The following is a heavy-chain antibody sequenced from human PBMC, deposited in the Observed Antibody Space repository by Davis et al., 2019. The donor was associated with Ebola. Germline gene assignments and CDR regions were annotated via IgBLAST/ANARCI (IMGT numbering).Heavy chain of an antibody. CDR1: GFTFSSYS. D-gene: IGHD6-6*01. J-gene: IGHJ4*02. CDR2: ISSSSSYI. V-gene: IGHV3-21*01. Sequence: GESLKISCAASGFTFSSYSMNWVRQAPGTGLEWVSSISSSSSYIYYADSVKGRFTISRDNSKNTLYLQMNSLRAEDTAVYYCARGGASIAIDYWGQGTLVTVSS. CDR3: ARGGASIAIDY.